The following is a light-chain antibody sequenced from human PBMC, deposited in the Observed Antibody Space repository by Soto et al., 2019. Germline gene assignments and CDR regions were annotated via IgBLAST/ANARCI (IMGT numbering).Light chain of an antibody. V-gene: IGLV2-14*01. J-gene: IGLJ3*02. Sequence: QSALTQPASVSGSPGQSITISCTGTRSDVGGYNYVSWYQQHPGKAPKLMIYGVSNRPSGISYRFSGSKSGNTASLTISGLQAEDEADYYCSSYTSSNTWVFGGRTKLTVL. CDR2: GVS. CDR1: RSDVGGYNY. CDR3: SSYTSSNTWV.